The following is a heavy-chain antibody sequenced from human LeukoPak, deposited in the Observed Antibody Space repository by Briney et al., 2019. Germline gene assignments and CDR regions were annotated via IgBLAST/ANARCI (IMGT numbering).Heavy chain of an antibody. J-gene: IGHJ3*02. CDR2: FDPENGET. CDR1: GYTLTELA. CDR3: ASVRGYYDILTGYYMLRAFDI. Sequence: ASVKVSCKASGYTLTELAIHWVRQAPGQGLEWMGGFDPENGETTHAQKLQGRVTMTEDTSTDTAYMELSSLRSEDTAVYYCASVRGYYDILTGYYMLRAFDIWGQGTMVTVSS. V-gene: IGHV1-24*01. D-gene: IGHD3-9*01.